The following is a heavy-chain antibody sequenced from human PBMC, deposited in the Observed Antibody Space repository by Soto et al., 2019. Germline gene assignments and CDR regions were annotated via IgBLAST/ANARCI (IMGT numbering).Heavy chain of an antibody. V-gene: IGHV1-18*04. CDR3: ARHRFNYYDNTVYYYFDY. D-gene: IGHD3-22*01. Sequence: QVQLVQSGAEVKKPGASVKVSCKASGYSFTNYGISWVRQAPGQGPEWMGWISGHNGDTNHPQSLQGRVTLTTDTSRNTAYMELRSLRSDDTAVDYCARHRFNYYDNTVYYYFDYWGQGTLVTVSS. J-gene: IGHJ4*02. CDR1: GYSFTNYG. CDR2: ISGHNGDT.